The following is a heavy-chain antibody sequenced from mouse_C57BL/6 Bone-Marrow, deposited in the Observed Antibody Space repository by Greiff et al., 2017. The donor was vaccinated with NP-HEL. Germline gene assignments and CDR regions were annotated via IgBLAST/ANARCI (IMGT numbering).Heavy chain of an antibody. Sequence: QVQLKESGAELVKPGASVKLSCKASGYTFTEYTIHWVKQRSGQGLAWIGWFYPGSGSIKYNEKFKDKATLTADKSSSTVYMELSRLTSEDSAVYFCARHGKAPFITTVVAPFAYWGQGTLVTVSA. CDR2: FYPGSGSI. J-gene: IGHJ3*01. V-gene: IGHV1-62-2*01. CDR3: ARHGKAPFITTVVAPFAY. D-gene: IGHD1-1*01. CDR1: GYTFTEYT.